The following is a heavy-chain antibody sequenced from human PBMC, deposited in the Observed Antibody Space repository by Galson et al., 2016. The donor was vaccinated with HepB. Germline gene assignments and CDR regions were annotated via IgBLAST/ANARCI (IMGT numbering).Heavy chain of an antibody. CDR2: ISTRRTT. D-gene: IGHD1-1*01. J-gene: IGHJ4*02. CDR3: AKERLVRRIFDH. Sequence: SLRLSCAASGSVFPNFGLSWVRQAPGKGLEWVASISTRRTTYYSDSVQGRFTISRDNSNNTLYLQMNGLRAEDTAVYYCAKERLVRRIFDHWGQGTLLTVSS. CDR1: GSVFPNFG. V-gene: IGHV3-23*01.